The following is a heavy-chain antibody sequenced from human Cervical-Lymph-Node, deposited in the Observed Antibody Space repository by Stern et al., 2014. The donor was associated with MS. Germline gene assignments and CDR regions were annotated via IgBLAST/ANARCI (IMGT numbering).Heavy chain of an antibody. CDR2: IFPVFGTP. CDR1: GSTFSKFP. Sequence: QVQLVQSEAEVTKPGSSVKVSCKASGSTFSKFPSSWVRQAPGQGLEWMGGIFPVFGTPTYAQEFRGRVTITADVSTSTVYMELSSLRSDDTAVYYCALSSETSDRWYSLGYDLWGQGTLVTVSS. CDR3: ALSSETSDRWYSLGYDL. D-gene: IGHD6-13*01. J-gene: IGHJ5*02. V-gene: IGHV1-69*01.